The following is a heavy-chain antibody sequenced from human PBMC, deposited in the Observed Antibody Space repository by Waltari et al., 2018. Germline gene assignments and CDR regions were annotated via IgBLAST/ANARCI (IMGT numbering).Heavy chain of an antibody. Sequence: EVQLVESGGGLVQPGGSLRLSCAAAGSTFSIYDMHWFRQATGKGLEWVAAIGTAGDTKYPVSVKGRFTISRENAKNSLYLQMNSLRAGDTAVYYCTRGDPTAGAIDYWGQGTLVTVSS. CDR2: IGTAGDT. J-gene: IGHJ4*02. CDR3: TRGDPTAGAIDY. CDR1: GSTFSIYD. V-gene: IGHV3-13*01.